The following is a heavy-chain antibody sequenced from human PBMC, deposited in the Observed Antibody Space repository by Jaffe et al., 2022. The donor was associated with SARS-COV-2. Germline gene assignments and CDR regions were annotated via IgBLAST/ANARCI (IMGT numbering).Heavy chain of an antibody. CDR1: GFTFSSYS. CDR2: ISSSSSYI. D-gene: IGHD5-12*01. CDR3: ARDRGYSGYDSRGEYYFDY. Sequence: EVQLVESGGGLVKPGGSLRLSCAASGFTFSSYSMNWVRQAPGKGLEWVSSISSSSSYIYYADSVKGRFTISRDNAKNSLYLQMNSLRAEDTAVYYCARDRGYSGYDSRGEYYFDYWGQGTLVTVSS. V-gene: IGHV3-21*01. J-gene: IGHJ4*02.